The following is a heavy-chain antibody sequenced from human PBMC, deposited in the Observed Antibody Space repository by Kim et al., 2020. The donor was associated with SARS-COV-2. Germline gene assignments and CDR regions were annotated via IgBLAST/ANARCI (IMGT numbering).Heavy chain of an antibody. CDR2: IYYSGST. CDR3: ARHQAVAWRDNWFDP. V-gene: IGHV4-59*01. J-gene: IGHJ5*02. CDR1: GGSISSYY. Sequence: SETLSLTCTVSGGSISSYYWSWIRQPPGKGLEWIGYIYYSGSTNYNPSLKSRVTISVDTSKNQFSLKLSSVTAADTAVYYCARHQAVAWRDNWFDPWGQGTLVTVSS. D-gene: IGHD6-19*01.